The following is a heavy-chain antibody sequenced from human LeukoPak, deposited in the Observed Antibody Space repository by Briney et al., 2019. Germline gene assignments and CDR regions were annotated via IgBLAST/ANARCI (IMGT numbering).Heavy chain of an antibody. V-gene: IGHV3-15*01. CDR3: RAEGEITIFGSRHSDAFDI. J-gene: IGHJ3*02. Sequence: GGSLRLSCAASGFTFSNAWMSWVRQAPGKGLEWVGRIKSKTDGGTTDYAAPVKGRFTISRDDSKNTLYLQMNSLKTEDTAVYYCRAEGEITIFGSRHSDAFDIWGQGTMVTVSS. D-gene: IGHD3-3*01. CDR2: IKSKTDGGTT. CDR1: GFTFSNAW.